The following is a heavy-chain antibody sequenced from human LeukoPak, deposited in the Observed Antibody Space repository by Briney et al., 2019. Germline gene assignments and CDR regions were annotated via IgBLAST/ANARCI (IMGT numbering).Heavy chain of an antibody. Sequence: SETLSLTCTVSGGSISSSSYYWGWIRQPPGKGLEWIGSIYYSGSTYYNPSLKSRVTISVDTSKNQFSLKLSSVTAADTAVYYCARVWSRNFDYWGQGTLVTVSS. CDR2: IYYSGST. V-gene: IGHV4-39*07. J-gene: IGHJ4*02. CDR3: ARVWSRNFDY. CDR1: GGSISSSSYY. D-gene: IGHD3-3*01.